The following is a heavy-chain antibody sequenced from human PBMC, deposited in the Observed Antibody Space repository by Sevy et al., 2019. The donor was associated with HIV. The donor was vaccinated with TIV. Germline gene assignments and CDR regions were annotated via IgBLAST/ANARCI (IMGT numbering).Heavy chain of an antibody. V-gene: IGHV3-64D*06. CDR1: GFTFSSYA. D-gene: IGHD2-2*01. CDR2: ISSNGGST. J-gene: IGHJ1*01. Sequence: GGSLRLSCSASGFTFSSYAMHWVRQAPGKGLEYVSAISSNGGSTYYADSVKGRLTISRDNSKNTLYLQMSSLRAEDTAVYYCVKPAGPYCSSTSCYVRYGYFQHWGQGTLVTVSS. CDR3: VKPAGPYCSSTSCYVRYGYFQH.